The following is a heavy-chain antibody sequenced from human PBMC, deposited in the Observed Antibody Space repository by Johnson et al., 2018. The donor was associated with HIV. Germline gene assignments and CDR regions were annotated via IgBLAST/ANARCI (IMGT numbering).Heavy chain of an antibody. Sequence: EVQLVESGGGVVQPGRSLRLSCAASGFTFSSYGMHWVRQAPGKGLEWVSGINWKGGSTGYADSLKGRFTISRDNAKNSLYLQMNSLRAEDTALYYCARSVGYYDSSAYYYVDAFDIWGQGTMVTVSS. CDR1: GFTFSSYG. J-gene: IGHJ3*02. V-gene: IGHV3-20*04. CDR3: ARSVGYYDSSAYYYVDAFDI. CDR2: INWKGGST. D-gene: IGHD3-22*01.